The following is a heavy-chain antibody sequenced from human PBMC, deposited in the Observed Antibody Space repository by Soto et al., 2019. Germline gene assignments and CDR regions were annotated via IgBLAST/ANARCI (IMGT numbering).Heavy chain of an antibody. CDR3: ARGGLYYDFWSGYRYFDY. CDR1: GGSFRGYY. D-gene: IGHD3-3*01. J-gene: IGHJ4*02. Sequence: QVQLQQWGAGLLKPSETLSLTCAVYGGSFRGYYWSWIRQPPGKGREWIGEINHSGSTNYNPSLKSRVTISVDTSKNQFSLKLSSVTAADTAVYYCARGGLYYDFWSGYRYFDYWGQGTLVTVSS. V-gene: IGHV4-34*01. CDR2: INHSGST.